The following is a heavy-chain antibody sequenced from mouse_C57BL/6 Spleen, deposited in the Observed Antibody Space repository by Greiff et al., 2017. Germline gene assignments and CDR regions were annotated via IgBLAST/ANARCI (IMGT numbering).Heavy chain of an antibody. Sequence: VQLVESGAELVRPGASVTLSCKASGYTFTDYEMHWVKQTPVHGLEWIGAIDPETGGTAYNQKFKGKAILTADKASSTADMELRSLTSEDSAVFYCTRKKSLRYAMDYWSQGTSVTVSA. CDR3: TRKKSLRYAMDY. J-gene: IGHJ4*01. CDR1: GYTFTDYE. V-gene: IGHV1-15*01. CDR2: IDPETGGT.